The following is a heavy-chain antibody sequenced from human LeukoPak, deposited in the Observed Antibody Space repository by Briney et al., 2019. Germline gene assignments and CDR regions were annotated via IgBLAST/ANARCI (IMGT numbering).Heavy chain of an antibody. D-gene: IGHD3-22*01. Sequence: PGGSLRLSCAASGFTFSSYSMNWVRQAPGKGLEWVSSISSSSSYIYYADSVKGRFTISRDNAKNSPYLQMNSLRAEDTAVYYCAREYYDSSGYQSYYFDYWGQGTLVTVSS. CDR1: GFTFSSYS. J-gene: IGHJ4*02. CDR3: AREYYDSSGYQSYYFDY. V-gene: IGHV3-21*01. CDR2: ISSSSSYI.